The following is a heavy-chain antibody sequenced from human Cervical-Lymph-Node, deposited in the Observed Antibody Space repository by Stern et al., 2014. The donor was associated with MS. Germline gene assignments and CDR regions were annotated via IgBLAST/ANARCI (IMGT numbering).Heavy chain of an antibody. CDR1: GGSVTNGSHY. J-gene: IGHJ4*02. D-gene: IGHD1-1*01. CDR2: IDDNGVT. Sequence: QVQLQESGPGLVKPPETLSLTCTVSGGSVTNGSHYWSWIRQTPGKGLEWIGYIDDNGVTKYNPSLKGRVFISVDTAKNQFSLRLTPVTAADTAVYYCARDLNSWGQGTLVSVTS. CDR3: ARDLNS. V-gene: IGHV4-61*01.